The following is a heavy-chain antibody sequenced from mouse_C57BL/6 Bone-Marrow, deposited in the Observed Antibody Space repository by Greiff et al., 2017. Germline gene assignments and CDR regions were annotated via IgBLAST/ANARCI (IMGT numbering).Heavy chain of an antibody. V-gene: IGHV1-52*01. CDR2: IDPSDSET. J-gene: IGHJ2*01. D-gene: IGHD1-1*01. Sequence: VQLQQPGAELVRPGSSVKLSCKASGYTFTSYWLHWVKQRPIQGLEWIGNIDPSDSETHYNQKFKDKATLTVDKSSSTAYMQLSSLTSEDSAVYYCARSGGDYGSSDDWGQGTTLTVSS. CDR1: GYTFTSYW. CDR3: ARSGGDYGSSDD.